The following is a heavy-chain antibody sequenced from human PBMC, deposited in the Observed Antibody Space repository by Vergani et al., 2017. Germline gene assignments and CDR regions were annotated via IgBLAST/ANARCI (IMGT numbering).Heavy chain of an antibody. V-gene: IGHV4-34*01. J-gene: IGHJ6*02. CDR1: GGSFSGYY. CDR2: INHSGST. Sequence: QVQLQQWGAGLLKPSETLSLTCAVYGGSFSGYYWSWIRQPPGKGLEWIGEINHSGSTNYNPSLKSRVTISVDTSKNQFSPKLSSVTAADTAVYYCARRVYCTNGVCFFMFSPPHMDAWGQGTTVTVSS. D-gene: IGHD2-8*01. CDR3: ARRVYCTNGVCFFMFSPPHMDA.